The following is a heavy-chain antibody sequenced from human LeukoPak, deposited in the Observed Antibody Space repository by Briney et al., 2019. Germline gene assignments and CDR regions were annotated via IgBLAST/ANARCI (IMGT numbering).Heavy chain of an antibody. Sequence: ASVKVSCKASGYTFTSYGISWVRQAPGQGLEWMGWISAYNGNTNYAQKLQGRVTMTTDTSTSTAYMELRSLRSDDTAVYYCARGGYYGSGSYSNWFDPRGQGTLVTVSS. CDR1: GYTFTSYG. CDR3: ARGGYYGSGSYSNWFDP. CDR2: ISAYNGNT. D-gene: IGHD3-10*01. V-gene: IGHV1-18*01. J-gene: IGHJ5*02.